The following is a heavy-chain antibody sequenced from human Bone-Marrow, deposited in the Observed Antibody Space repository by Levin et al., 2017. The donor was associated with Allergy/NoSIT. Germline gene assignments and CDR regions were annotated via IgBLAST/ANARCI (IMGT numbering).Heavy chain of an antibody. CDR2: IIPRFGRP. V-gene: IGHV1-69*01. CDR3: ATDSRGGNLVMMVEDGFDI. D-gene: IGHD2-15*01. CDR1: GDTFSNRV. Sequence: KISCKVSGDTFSNRVISWVRQAPGQGLEWMGGIIPRFGRPHFAQNFQGRVTITADESTSTVSMDLRSLTSEDTALYYCATDSRGGNLVMMVEDGFDIWGQGTMVTVSS. J-gene: IGHJ3*02.